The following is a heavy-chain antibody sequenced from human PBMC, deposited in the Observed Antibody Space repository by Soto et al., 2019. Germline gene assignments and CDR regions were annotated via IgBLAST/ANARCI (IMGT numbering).Heavy chain of an antibody. CDR2: IIPIFGTA. D-gene: IGHD5-12*01. CDR3: ARDRGAIRDGYNSLNWFDP. CDR1: GGTFSSYA. J-gene: IGHJ5*02. V-gene: IGHV1-69*01. Sequence: QVQLVQSGAEVKKPGSSVKVSCKASGGTFSSYAISWVRQAPGQGLEWMGGIIPIFGTANYAQKFQGRVTITADESTSTAYMELSSLRSEDTAVYYCARDRGAIRDGYNSLNWFDPWGQGTLVTVSS.